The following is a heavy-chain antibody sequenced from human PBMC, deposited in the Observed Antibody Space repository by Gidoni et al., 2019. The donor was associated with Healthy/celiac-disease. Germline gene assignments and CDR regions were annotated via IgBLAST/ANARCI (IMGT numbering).Heavy chain of an antibody. CDR2: IWYDGSNK. CDR1: GFTFSRYG. J-gene: IGHJ4*02. D-gene: IGHD1-26*01. CDR3: ARGWYSGSPGGY. Sequence: QVQLVESGGGVVQPGRSLRLSCAASGFTFSRYGMHWVRQAPGKGLEWVAVIWYDGSNKYYADSVKGRFTISRDNSKNTLYLQMNSLRAEDTAVYYCARGWYSGSPGGYWGQGTLVTVSS. V-gene: IGHV3-33*01.